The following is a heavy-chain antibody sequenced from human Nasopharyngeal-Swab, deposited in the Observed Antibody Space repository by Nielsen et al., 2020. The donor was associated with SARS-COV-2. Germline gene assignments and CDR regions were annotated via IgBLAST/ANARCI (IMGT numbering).Heavy chain of an antibody. CDR2: ISVDNGKT. CDR3: ARDSALGRAAWLRHYGQNAFDI. D-gene: IGHD5-12*01. CDR1: GYTFSRYG. Sequence: ASVKVSCKASGYTFSRYGISWVRQAPGQGLEWMGWISVDNGKTDYAQKLQGRVTMTTDTSTSTAYMELRSLRSDDTAVYYCARDSALGRAAWLRHYGQNAFDIWGQGTMVTVSS. J-gene: IGHJ3*02. V-gene: IGHV1-18*01.